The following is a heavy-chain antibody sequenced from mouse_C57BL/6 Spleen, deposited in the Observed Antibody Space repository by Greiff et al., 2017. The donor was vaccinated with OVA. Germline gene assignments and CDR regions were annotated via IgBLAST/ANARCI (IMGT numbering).Heavy chain of an antibody. D-gene: IGHD2-5*01. CDR3: ARSYYSNYGYFDV. CDR1: GYAFTNYL. J-gene: IGHJ1*03. Sequence: VKLQQSGAELVRPGTSVKVSCKASGYAFTNYLIEWVKQRPGQGLEWIGVINPGSGGTNYNEKFKGKATLTADKSSSTAYMQLSSLTSEDSAVYFCARSYYSNYGYFDVWGTGTTVTVSS. CDR2: INPGSGGT. V-gene: IGHV1-54*01.